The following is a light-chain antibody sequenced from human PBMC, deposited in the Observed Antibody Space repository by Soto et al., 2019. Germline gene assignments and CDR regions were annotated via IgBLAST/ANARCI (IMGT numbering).Light chain of an antibody. Sequence: DVVLTQSPDSLAMSLGETATITCKTSQNALFSASNKNYIAWYQRRPGQPLKLLFYWASTRASGVPERFSGSGSGTDFNLTISNLQPDDAANYYCQQYFSIHMFTFDQGTKLQIK. V-gene: IGKV4-1*01. CDR3: QQYFSIHMFT. J-gene: IGKJ2*01. CDR2: WAS. CDR1: QNALFSASNKNY.